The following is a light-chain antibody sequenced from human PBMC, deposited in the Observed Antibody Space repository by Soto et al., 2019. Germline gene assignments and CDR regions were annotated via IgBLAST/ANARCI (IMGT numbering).Light chain of an antibody. CDR3: QSYDISLSVV. J-gene: IGLJ2*01. CDR2: GNS. CDR1: SSNIEAGYG. Sequence: QSVLTQPPSVSGAPGQRVTISCTGSSSNIEAGYGVHWYQQLPGTAPKLLIYGNSNRPSGVPDRFSGSKSGTSASLAITGLQAEDEADYYCQSYDISLSVVFGGGTKLTVL. V-gene: IGLV1-40*01.